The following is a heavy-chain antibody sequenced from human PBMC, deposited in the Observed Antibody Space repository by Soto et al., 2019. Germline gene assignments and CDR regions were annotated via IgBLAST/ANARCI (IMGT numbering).Heavy chain of an antibody. CDR3: AGARATIAAAAIFDC. J-gene: IGHJ4*02. Sequence: QVQLQESGPGLVKPSGTLSLTCAVSGGSISTSNWWSWVRQPPGKGLEWIGEVYRTGSTNYNPSLESRVIVSVDKSKNQFSLKLTSVTAADTAVYYCAGARATIAAAAIFDCWGQGTLVTVSS. D-gene: IGHD6-13*01. CDR2: VYRTGST. CDR1: GGSISTSNW. V-gene: IGHV4-4*02.